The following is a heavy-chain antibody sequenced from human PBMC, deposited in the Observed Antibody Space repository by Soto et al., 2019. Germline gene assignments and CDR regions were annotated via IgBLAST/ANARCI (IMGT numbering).Heavy chain of an antibody. CDR1: GFTFSSYS. V-gene: IGHV3-21*01. D-gene: IGHD3-3*01. CDR3: ARDYGYDFWSGYYATSGWYFDL. J-gene: IGHJ2*01. CDR2: ISSSSSYI. Sequence: EVQLVESGGGLVKPGGSLRLSCAASGFTFSSYSMNWVRQAPGKGLEWVSSISSSSSYIYYADSVKGRFTISRDNAKNSLYQQMNSLRAEDTAVYYCARDYGYDFWSGYYATSGWYFDLWGRGTLVTVSS.